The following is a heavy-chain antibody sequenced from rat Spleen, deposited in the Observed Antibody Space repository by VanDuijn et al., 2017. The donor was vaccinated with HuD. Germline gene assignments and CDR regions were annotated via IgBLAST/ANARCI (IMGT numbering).Heavy chain of an antibody. J-gene: IGHJ2*01. CDR1: GYSITSSYR. V-gene: IGHV3-3*01. CDR2: INSAGTT. D-gene: IGHD1-2*01. Sequence: EVQLQESGPGLVKPSQSLSLTCSVTGYSITSSYRWNWIRKFPGNKLEWMGYINSAGTTNYNPSLKSLISITRDTSKNQFFLQVNSVITEDTATYYCASLYSSYSLYYFDYWGQGVMVTVSS. CDR3: ASLYSSYSLYYFDY.